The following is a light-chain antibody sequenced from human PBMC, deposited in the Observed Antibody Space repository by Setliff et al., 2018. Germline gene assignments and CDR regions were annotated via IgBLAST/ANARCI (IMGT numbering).Light chain of an antibody. Sequence: QSVLTQPASVSGSPGQSITISCTGTRSDVGGYNYVSWYQQHPGKVPKLMIYEVSNRPSGVSNRFSGFKSGNTASLTISRLQTEDEADYYCTSYTISSTEVFGTGTKVTVL. CDR2: EVS. CDR1: RSDVGGYNY. V-gene: IGLV2-14*01. CDR3: TSYTISSTEV. J-gene: IGLJ1*01.